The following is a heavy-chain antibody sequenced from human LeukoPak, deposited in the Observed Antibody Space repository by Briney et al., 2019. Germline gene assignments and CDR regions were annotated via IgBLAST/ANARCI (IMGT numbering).Heavy chain of an antibody. D-gene: IGHD3-9*01. CDR2: IYTSGST. Sequence: SETLSLTCTVSGGSISSGSYYWSWIRQPAGKGLEWIGRIYTSGSTNYNPSLKSRVTISVDTSKNQFSLKLSSVTAADTAVYYCARRAHLPSVLTGYYHMGKGRPFDYWGQGTLVTVSS. J-gene: IGHJ4*02. CDR3: ARRAHLPSVLTGYYHMGKGRPFDY. V-gene: IGHV4-61*02. CDR1: GGSISSGSYY.